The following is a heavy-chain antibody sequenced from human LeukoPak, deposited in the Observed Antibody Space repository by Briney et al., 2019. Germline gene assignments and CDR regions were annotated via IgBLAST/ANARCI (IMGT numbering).Heavy chain of an antibody. V-gene: IGHV3-33*01. CDR2: IWYDGSNK. Sequence: GGSLRLSCAASGFTFSSYGMHWVRQAPGKGLEWVAVIWYDGSNKYYADSVKGRFTISRDNSKNTLCLQMNSLRAEDTAVYYCARGLEQWLVLDYWGQGTLVTVSS. J-gene: IGHJ4*02. CDR3: ARGLEQWLVLDY. CDR1: GFTFSSYG. D-gene: IGHD6-19*01.